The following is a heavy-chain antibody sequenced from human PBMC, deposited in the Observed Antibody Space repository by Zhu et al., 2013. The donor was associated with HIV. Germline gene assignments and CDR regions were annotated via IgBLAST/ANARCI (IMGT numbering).Heavy chain of an antibody. J-gene: IGHJ4*02. CDR3: ARAPLTYDFWSGYQWDY. CDR1: GGTFSSYG. Sequence: QVQLVQSGAEVKKPGSSVKVSCKASGGTFSSYGINWVRQAPGQGLEWMGWITPVFGIPNYAQKFQGRVTITADESTSTAYMELRSLRSDDTAVYYCARAPLTYDFWSGYQWDYWGQGTLVTVSS. V-gene: IGHV1-69*12. CDR2: ITPVFGIP. D-gene: IGHD3-3*01.